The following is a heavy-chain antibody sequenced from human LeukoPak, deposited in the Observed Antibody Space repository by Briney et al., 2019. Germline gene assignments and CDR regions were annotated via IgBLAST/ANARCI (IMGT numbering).Heavy chain of an antibody. D-gene: IGHD6-19*01. CDR2: INSDGSGT. CDR3: AKDARRSSGWYFFDH. Sequence: GGSLRLSCAASGFTFSSYWMHWVRQAPGKGLVWVSRINSDGSGTSYADSVKGRFTISRDNAKDTLYLQMNSLRAEDTALYYCAKDARRSSGWYFFDHWGQGTLVTVSS. V-gene: IGHV3-74*01. J-gene: IGHJ4*02. CDR1: GFTFSSYW.